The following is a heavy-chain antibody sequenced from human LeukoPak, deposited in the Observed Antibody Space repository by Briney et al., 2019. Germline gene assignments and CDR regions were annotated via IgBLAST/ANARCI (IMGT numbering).Heavy chain of an antibody. D-gene: IGHD4-11*01. CDR2: MNPNSGNT. J-gene: IGHJ6*03. V-gene: IGHV1-8*01. CDR1: GYTFTSYD. Sequence: ASVKVSCKASGYTFTSYDINWVRQATGQGLEWMGWMNPNSGNTGYAQKFQGRVTMTRNTSISTAYMELSSLRSEDTAVYYCARALQYSNYYYYYMDVWGKGTAVTVSS. CDR3: ARALQYSNYYYYYMDV.